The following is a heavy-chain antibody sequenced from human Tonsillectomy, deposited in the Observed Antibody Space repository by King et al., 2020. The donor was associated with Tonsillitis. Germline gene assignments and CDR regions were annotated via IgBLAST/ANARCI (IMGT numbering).Heavy chain of an antibody. J-gene: IGHJ4*02. D-gene: IGHD5-24*01. CDR3: ARDGYNLGFDY. Sequence: MQLQESGPGLVKPSETLSLTCTVSGGSISSYYWSWIRQPPGKGLEWIGYIYYSGSTNYNPSLKSRVTISVDTSKNQFSLKLSSVTAADPAVYYCARDGYNLGFDYWGQGTLVPVSS. CDR2: IYYSGST. V-gene: IGHV4-59*01. CDR1: GGSISSYY.